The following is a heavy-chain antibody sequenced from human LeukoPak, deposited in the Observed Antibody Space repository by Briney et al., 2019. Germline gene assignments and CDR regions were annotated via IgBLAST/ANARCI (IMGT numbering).Heavy chain of an antibody. CDR1: GFTFSSYA. J-gene: IGHJ4*02. CDR2: ISSNGGST. V-gene: IGHV3-64*01. D-gene: IGHD3-3*01. CDR3: ARDYYDFWSGYFY. Sequence: GGSLRLSCAASGFTFSSYAMHWVRQAPGKGLEYVSAISSNGGSTYYANSVKGRFTISRDNSKNTLYLQMGSLRAEDTAVYYCARDYYDFWSGYFYWGQGTLVTVSS.